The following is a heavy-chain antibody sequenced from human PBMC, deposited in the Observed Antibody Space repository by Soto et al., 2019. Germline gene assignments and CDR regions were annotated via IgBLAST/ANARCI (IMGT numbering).Heavy chain of an antibody. Sequence: GGSLRLSCAASGFTFSSYAMHWVRQAPGKGLEWVAVISYDGSNKYYADSVKGRFTISRDNSKNTLYLQMNSLRAEDTAVYYCARDGGVIVVVITTLFDYWGQGTLVTVSS. CDR1: GFTFSSYA. J-gene: IGHJ4*02. CDR3: ARDGGVIVVVITTLFDY. D-gene: IGHD3-22*01. V-gene: IGHV3-30-3*01. CDR2: ISYDGSNK.